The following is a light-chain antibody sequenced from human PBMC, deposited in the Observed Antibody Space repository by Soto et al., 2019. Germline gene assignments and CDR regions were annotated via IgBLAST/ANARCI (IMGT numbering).Light chain of an antibody. CDR2: DAS. J-gene: IGKJ2*01. CDR1: QSISSW. V-gene: IGKV1-5*01. CDR3: QQHNSAFT. Sequence: DIPMTQSPSTLSASVGDRVTITCRASQSISSWLAWYQQKPGKAPKLLIYDASSLESGVPSRFSGSGSGTEFTLTISSLQPDDFATYYCQQHNSAFTFGQGTKLEIK.